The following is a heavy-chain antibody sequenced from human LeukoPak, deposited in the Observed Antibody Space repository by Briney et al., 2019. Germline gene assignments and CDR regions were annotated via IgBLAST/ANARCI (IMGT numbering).Heavy chain of an antibody. D-gene: IGHD6-19*01. Sequence: TGGSLRLSCAASGFTFSSYAMNWVRQAPGKGLEWVSAISGSGGSTYYADSVKGRFTISRDNSKNTLYLQMNSLRAEDTAVYYCAKDGWYAEYFQHWGQGTLVTVSS. V-gene: IGHV3-23*01. J-gene: IGHJ1*01. CDR3: AKDGWYAEYFQH. CDR2: ISGSGGST. CDR1: GFTFSSYA.